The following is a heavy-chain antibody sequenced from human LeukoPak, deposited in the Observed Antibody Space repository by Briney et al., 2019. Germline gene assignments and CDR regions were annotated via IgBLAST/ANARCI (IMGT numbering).Heavy chain of an antibody. CDR2: INPNSGGT. CDR1: GYTFTGSY. J-gene: IGHJ4*02. V-gene: IGHV1-2*02. Sequence: ASVKASCKASGYTFTGSYMHSVRQAPGHGREWMGWINPNSGGTNYAQKFQGRVTMTRDTSISTAYMELSRLRSDDTAVYYCARDHLSYFDYWGQGTLVTVSS. CDR3: ARDHLSYFDY.